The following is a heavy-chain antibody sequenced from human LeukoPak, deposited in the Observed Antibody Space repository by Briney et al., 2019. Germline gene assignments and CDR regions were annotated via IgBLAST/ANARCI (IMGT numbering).Heavy chain of an antibody. J-gene: IGHJ5*02. Sequence: ASVKVSCKASGYTFTTYDINWVRQATGQGLEWVGWMNPNSGNTGNAQKFQGRVTMTRNTSISTAYMELSSLRSEDTAVYYCARGPNKSDGGNSGSAWFDPWGQGTLVTVSS. V-gene: IGHV1-8*01. D-gene: IGHD4-23*01. CDR2: MNPNSGNT. CDR1: GYTFTTYD. CDR3: ARGPNKSDGGNSGSAWFDP.